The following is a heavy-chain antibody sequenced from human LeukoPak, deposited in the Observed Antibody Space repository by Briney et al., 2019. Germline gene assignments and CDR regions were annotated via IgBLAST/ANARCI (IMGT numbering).Heavy chain of an antibody. D-gene: IGHD6-13*01. V-gene: IGHV3-43*02. J-gene: IGHJ4*02. CDR1: GFIIDDYA. CDR3: ARESERSGWYDY. Sequence: GGSLRLPCAAPGFIIDDYAIHWVRQAPGKGLEWVSLISGDGGSTFYADSVKGRLTISRDNSKNSLSLQMSSLRSEDTALYFCARESERSGWYDYWGQGTLVTVSS. CDR2: ISGDGGST.